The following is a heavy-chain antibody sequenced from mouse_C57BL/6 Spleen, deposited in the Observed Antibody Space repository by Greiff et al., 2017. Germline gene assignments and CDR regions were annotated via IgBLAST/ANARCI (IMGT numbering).Heavy chain of an antibody. Sequence: EVQLQESGGGLVQPGESLKLSCESNEYEFPSHDMSWVRKTPEKRLALVAAINSDGGSTYYPATMERRFIISRDNTKKTLYLQMSSLRSEDTALYYCARQGYDGYLSYWYFDVWGTGTTVTVSS. CDR2: INSDGGST. D-gene: IGHD2-3*01. CDR1: EYEFPSHD. J-gene: IGHJ1*03. CDR3: ARQGYDGYLSYWYFDV. V-gene: IGHV5-2*01.